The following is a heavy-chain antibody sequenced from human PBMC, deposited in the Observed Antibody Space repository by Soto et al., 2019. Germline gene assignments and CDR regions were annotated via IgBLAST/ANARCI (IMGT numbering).Heavy chain of an antibody. CDR2: IYSGGST. D-gene: IGHD6-6*01. J-gene: IGHJ4*02. Sequence: GGSLRLSXAASGFTVSSNYMSWVRQAPGKGLEWVSVIYSGGSTYYADSVKGRFTISRDNSKNTLYLQMNSLRAEDTAVYYCARDSSSSQYFDYWGQGTLVTVSS. CDR3: ARDSSSSQYFDY. V-gene: IGHV3-53*01. CDR1: GFTVSSNY.